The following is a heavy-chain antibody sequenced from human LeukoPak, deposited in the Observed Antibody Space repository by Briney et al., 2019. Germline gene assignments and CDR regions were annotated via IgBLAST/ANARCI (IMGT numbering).Heavy chain of an antibody. J-gene: IGHJ6*02. V-gene: IGHV1-69*13. CDR1: GYTFTSYG. Sequence: ASVKVSCKASGYTFTSYGISWVRQAPGQGLEWMGGIIPIFGTANYAQKFQGRVTITADESTSTAYMELSSLRSEDTAVYYCARAVSAVADPYYYYYGMDVWGQGTTVTVSS. CDR2: IIPIFGTA. CDR3: ARAVSAVADPYYYYYGMDV. D-gene: IGHD6-19*01.